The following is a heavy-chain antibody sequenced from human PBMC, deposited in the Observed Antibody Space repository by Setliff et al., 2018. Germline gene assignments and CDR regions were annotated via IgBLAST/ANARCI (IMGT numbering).Heavy chain of an antibody. V-gene: IGHV3-48*04. CDR3: ARDRGSGSYFLRYFDY. CDR2: ISSSSSTI. Sequence: PGGSLRLSCAASGFTFSSYSMNWVCQAPGKGLEWVSYISSSSSTIYYADSVKGRFTISRDNAKNSLYLQMNSLRAEDTAVYYCARDRGSGSYFLRYFDYWGQGTLVTVSS. CDR1: GFTFSSYS. J-gene: IGHJ4*02. D-gene: IGHD1-26*01.